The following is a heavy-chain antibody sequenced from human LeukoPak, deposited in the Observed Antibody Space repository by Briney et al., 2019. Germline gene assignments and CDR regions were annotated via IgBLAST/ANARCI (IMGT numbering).Heavy chain of an antibody. J-gene: IGHJ4*02. Sequence: GGSLRLSCAASGFTFSSYAMSWVRQPPGKGLEWVSAISGSGGSTYYADSVKGRFTISRDNSKNTLYLQMNSLRAEDTAVYYCAKGSTMVRGYYFDYWGQGTLVTVSS. D-gene: IGHD3-10*01. CDR1: GFTFSSYA. CDR2: ISGSGGST. CDR3: AKGSTMVRGYYFDY. V-gene: IGHV3-23*01.